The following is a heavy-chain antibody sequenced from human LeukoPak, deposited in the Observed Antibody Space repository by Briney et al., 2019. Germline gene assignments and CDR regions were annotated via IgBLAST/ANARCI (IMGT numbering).Heavy chain of an antibody. Sequence: GGSLRLSCAASGFTFSSYEMNWVRQAPGKGLEWVSSISSSSSYIYYADSVKGRFTNSRDNAKNSLYLQMNSLRAEDTAVYYCARKPYYYYMDVWGKGTTVTVSS. CDR1: GFTFSSYE. CDR3: ARKPYYYYMDV. J-gene: IGHJ6*03. CDR2: ISSSSSYI. V-gene: IGHV3-21*01.